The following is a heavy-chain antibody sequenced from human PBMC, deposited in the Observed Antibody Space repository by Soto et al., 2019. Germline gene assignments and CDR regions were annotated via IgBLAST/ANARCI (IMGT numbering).Heavy chain of an antibody. V-gene: IGHV3-48*04. CDR1: GFVFGIYS. CDR2: ISGGSTTI. J-gene: IGHJ4*02. Sequence: GGSLRLSCAASGFVFGIYSMNWVRQAPGKGLEWISYISGGSTTIYYADSVKGRFTISRDNAKNSLYLQMNSLRVEDTAMYYCVRGFCSSSSCLEWGQGTLVTVSS. CDR3: VRGFCSSSSCLE. D-gene: IGHD2-2*01.